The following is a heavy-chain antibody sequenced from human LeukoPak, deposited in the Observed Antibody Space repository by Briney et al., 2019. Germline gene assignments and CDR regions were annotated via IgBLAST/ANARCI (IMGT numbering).Heavy chain of an antibody. J-gene: IGHJ6*02. D-gene: IGHD3-10*01. V-gene: IGHV3-48*01. CDR1: GFTFSSYS. CDR2: ISSSSTI. CDR3: AATGETYYYYYGMDV. Sequence: GGSLRLSCAASGFTFSSYSMNWVRQAPGKGLEWVSYISSSSTIYYADSVKGRFTISRDNAKNSLYLQMNSLRAEDTAVYYCAATGETYYYYYGMDVWGQGTTVTVSS.